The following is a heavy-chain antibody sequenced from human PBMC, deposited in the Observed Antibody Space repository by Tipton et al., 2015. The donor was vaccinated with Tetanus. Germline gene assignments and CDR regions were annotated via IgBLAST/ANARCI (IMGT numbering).Heavy chain of an antibody. Sequence: TLSLTCTVSGASIISSSYFWGWIRQPPGKGLEWIGHIFYSGSTHYNPSLESRVTISVDTSKNQFSLQLRSVTAADAGKYFCARGVTDGYNRRFDYWGQGTLVAVSS. V-gene: IGHV4-39*01. CDR2: IFYSGST. CDR1: GASIISSSYF. J-gene: IGHJ4*02. D-gene: IGHD5-24*01. CDR3: ARGVTDGYNRRFDY.